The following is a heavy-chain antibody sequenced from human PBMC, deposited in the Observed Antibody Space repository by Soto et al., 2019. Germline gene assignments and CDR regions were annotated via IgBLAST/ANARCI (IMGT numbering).Heavy chain of an antibody. V-gene: IGHV1-2*04. CDR1: GYTFTGYY. CDR3: AREAYYGSGSAFDI. J-gene: IGHJ3*02. CDR2: INPNSGGT. D-gene: IGHD3-10*01. Sequence: QVQLVQSGAEVKKPGASVKVSCKASGYTFTGYYMHWVRQAPGQGLEWMGWINPNSGGTNYAQKFQGWVSMTRDSSISTAYMELSRLRSDDTAVYYCAREAYYGSGSAFDIWGQGTMVTVSS.